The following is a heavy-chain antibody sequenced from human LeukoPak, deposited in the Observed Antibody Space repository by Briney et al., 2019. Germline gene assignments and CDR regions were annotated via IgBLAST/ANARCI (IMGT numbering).Heavy chain of an antibody. V-gene: IGHV1-18*01. J-gene: IGHJ4*02. D-gene: IGHD3-10*01. CDR2: ISGYNGNT. Sequence: GASVKVSCKASGYTFTSYGISWVRQAPGQGLEWMGWISGYNGNTNYAQNLQGRVTMTTDTSTSTVYMELRSLRSEDTAVYYCARQGSGSYYLDYWGQGTLVTVSS. CDR3: ARQGSGSYYLDY. CDR1: GYTFTSYG.